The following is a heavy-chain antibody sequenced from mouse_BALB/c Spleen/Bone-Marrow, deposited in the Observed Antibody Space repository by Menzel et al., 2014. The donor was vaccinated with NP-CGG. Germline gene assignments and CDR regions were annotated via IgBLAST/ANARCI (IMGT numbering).Heavy chain of an antibody. D-gene: IGHD4-1*01. CDR3: TRGGNWDDFDY. Sequence: EAKLMESGGGLVQPGGSRKLSCAASGFTFSSFGMHWVRQTPEKGLEWVAYISSGSSTIYYADTVKGRFTISRDNPKNTLFLQVTSLRSEDTAMYYCTRGGNWDDFDYWGQGTTLTVSS. J-gene: IGHJ2*01. CDR2: ISSGSSTI. CDR1: GFTFSSFG. V-gene: IGHV5-17*02.